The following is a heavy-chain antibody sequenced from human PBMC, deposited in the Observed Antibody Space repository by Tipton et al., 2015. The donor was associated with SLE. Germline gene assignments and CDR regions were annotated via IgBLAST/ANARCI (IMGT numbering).Heavy chain of an antibody. D-gene: IGHD3-22*01. J-gene: IGHJ4*02. Sequence: TLSLTCAVYGGSFSGYYWSWIRQVPGKGLEWIGEINHIGSTNYNPSLKSRVTISVDTSKNQFSLKLSSVTAADTAVYYCARDNYYDSSGALFGYWGQGTLVTVSS. CDR1: GGSFSGYY. CDR3: ARDNYYDSSGALFGY. CDR2: INHIGST. V-gene: IGHV4-34*01.